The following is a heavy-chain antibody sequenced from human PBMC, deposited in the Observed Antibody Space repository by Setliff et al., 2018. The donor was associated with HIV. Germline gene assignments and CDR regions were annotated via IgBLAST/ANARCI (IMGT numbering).Heavy chain of an antibody. V-gene: IGHV4-30-4*08. J-gene: IGHJ5*02. D-gene: IGHD6-19*01. CDR3: ARGRAEYVAVAVMGSWFDP. Sequence: SETLSLTCTVSGDSISNIDYYWAWIRQPPGKGLEWVGHIYYTGDKSYKSSLKSRVTVSLDTSKNHFSLKLSSVTAADTAVYYCARGRAEYVAVAVMGSWFDPWGQGTLVTVSS. CDR2: IYYTGDK. CDR1: GDSISNIDYY.